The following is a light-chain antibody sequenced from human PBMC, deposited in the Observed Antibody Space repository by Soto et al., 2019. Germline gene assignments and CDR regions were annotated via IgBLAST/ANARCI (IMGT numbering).Light chain of an antibody. CDR3: SSYTSSSTLDV. J-gene: IGLJ1*01. V-gene: IGLV2-14*01. Sequence: QSALTQPASVSGSLGQSITISCTGTSSDVGGYNYVSWYQQHPGKAPKLMIYEVSNRPSGVSNRFSGSKSGNTASLTMSGLQAEDEADYYCSSYTSSSTLDVFGTGTKVTVL. CDR2: EVS. CDR1: SSDVGGYNY.